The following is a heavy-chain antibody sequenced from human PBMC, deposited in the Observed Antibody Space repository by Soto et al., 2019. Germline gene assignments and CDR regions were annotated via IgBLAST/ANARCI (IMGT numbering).Heavy chain of an antibody. V-gene: IGHV3-23*01. CDR3: AKGLSGGFRVDY. J-gene: IGHJ4*02. D-gene: IGHD2-15*01. CDR1: GFTFSSYT. CDR2: ITATGGST. Sequence: VGSLRLSCAASGFTFSSYTMSWVRQAPGRGLEWVSSITATGGSTYNAASVKGRFTISRDNSKNTLYMQMNSLRAEDTAVYFCAKGLSGGFRVDYWGQGTLVTVSS.